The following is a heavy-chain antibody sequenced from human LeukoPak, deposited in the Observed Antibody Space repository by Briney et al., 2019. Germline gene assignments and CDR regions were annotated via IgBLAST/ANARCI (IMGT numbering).Heavy chain of an antibody. Sequence: GGSLRLSCAASGFTFSSYEMNWVRQAPGKGLEWVSYISSSGSTIYYADSVKGRFTISRDNAKNSLYLQMNSLRAEDTAVYYCASHYYGSGSYYTLLNWGQGTLVTVSS. J-gene: IGHJ4*02. CDR3: ASHYYGSGSYYTLLN. V-gene: IGHV3-48*03. D-gene: IGHD3-10*01. CDR2: ISSSGSTI. CDR1: GFTFSSYE.